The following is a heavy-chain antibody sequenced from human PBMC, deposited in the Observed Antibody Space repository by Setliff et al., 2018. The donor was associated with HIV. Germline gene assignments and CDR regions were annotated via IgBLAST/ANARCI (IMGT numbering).Heavy chain of an antibody. J-gene: IGHJ3*02. CDR3: ARHPYPDDAFDI. Sequence: PSETLSLTCAVYGGSFSGYYWSWIRQPPGKGLEWIGEINHSGSTNYNPPLKSRVTISVDTSKNQFSLKLSSVTAADTAVYYCARHPYPDDAFDIWGQGTMVTVSS. V-gene: IGHV4-34*01. CDR1: GGSFSGYY. CDR2: INHSGST.